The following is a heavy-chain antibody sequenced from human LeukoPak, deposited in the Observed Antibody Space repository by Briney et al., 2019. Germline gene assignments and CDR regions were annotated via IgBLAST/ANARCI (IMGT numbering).Heavy chain of an antibody. CDR3: ARDYGGSSPFDY. CDR2: MSSSGSTI. J-gene: IGHJ4*02. CDR1: GFTFSSYE. Sequence: GGSLRLSCAASGFTFSSYEMHWVRQARGRGLEWVSYMSSSGSTIYYADSVKGRFTISRDNAKSSLFLQMNSLRAEDTAVYYCARDYGGSSPFDYWGQGTLVTVSS. V-gene: IGHV3-48*03. D-gene: IGHD4-23*01.